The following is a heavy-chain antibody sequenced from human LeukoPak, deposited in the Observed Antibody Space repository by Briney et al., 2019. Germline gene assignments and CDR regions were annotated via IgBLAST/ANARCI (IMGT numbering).Heavy chain of an antibody. Sequence: ASVKVSCKASGYSFTGYYIHWVRQAPGQGLEWMGWINPNSGDTKYAQKFQGRVTMTRDTSISTAYMELSRLRSDDTAVYYCARLADCSSSSCRSFDYWGQGTLVTVSS. CDR1: GYSFTGYY. V-gene: IGHV1-2*02. D-gene: IGHD2-2*01. J-gene: IGHJ4*02. CDR2: INPNSGDT. CDR3: ARLADCSSSSCRSFDY.